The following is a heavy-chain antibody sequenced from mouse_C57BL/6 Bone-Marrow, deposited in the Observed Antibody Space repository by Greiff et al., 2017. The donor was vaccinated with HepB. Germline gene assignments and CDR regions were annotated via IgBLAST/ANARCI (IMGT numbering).Heavy chain of an antibody. D-gene: IGHD2-4*01. J-gene: IGHJ1*03. Sequence: VQLQQSGPELVKPGASVKISCKASGYSFTGYYMNWVKQSPEKSLEWIGEINPSTGGTTYNQKFKAKATLTVDKSSSTAYMQLKSLTSEDSAVYYCAVYYDYDWGWYFDVWGTGTTVTVSS. CDR2: INPSTGGT. CDR3: AVYYDYDWGWYFDV. CDR1: GYSFTGYY. V-gene: IGHV1-42*01.